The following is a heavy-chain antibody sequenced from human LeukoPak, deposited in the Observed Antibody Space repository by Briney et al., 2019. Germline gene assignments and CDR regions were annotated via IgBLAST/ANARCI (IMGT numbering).Heavy chain of an antibody. D-gene: IGHD1-1*01. CDR2: ISAYNGNT. CDR3: ARGPLVQLERRFGWFDP. Sequence: ASVKVSCKASGYTFTSYGISWVRQAPGQGLEWMRWISAYNGNTNYAQKLQGRVTMTTDTSTSTAYMELRSLRSDDTAVYYCARGPLVQLERRFGWFDPWGQGTLVTVSS. CDR1: GYTFTSYG. J-gene: IGHJ5*02. V-gene: IGHV1-18*01.